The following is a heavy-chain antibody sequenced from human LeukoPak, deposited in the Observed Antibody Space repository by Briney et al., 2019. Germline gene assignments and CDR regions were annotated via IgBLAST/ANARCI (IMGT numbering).Heavy chain of an antibody. CDR2: INPNSDGT. CDR3: ARDVRDYLDY. CDR1: GYTFVGYD. Sequence: ASVKVSCKASGYTFVGYDMHWVRQAPGQGLEWMGWINPNSDGTDYAQKFQGRVTMTTGTSISTVYMELSSLRSDDTAVYYCARDVRDYLDYWGQGTLVTVSS. V-gene: IGHV1-2*02. J-gene: IGHJ4*02.